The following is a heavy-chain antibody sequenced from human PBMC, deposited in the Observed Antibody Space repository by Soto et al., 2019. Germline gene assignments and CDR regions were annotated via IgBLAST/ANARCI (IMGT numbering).Heavy chain of an antibody. V-gene: IGHV1-69*13. D-gene: IGHD2-2*02. J-gene: IGHJ4*02. CDR1: GGSFRSYA. CDR2: IIPIFGTA. Sequence: GTSVKLSCEACGGSFRSYAISWVRQAPGQGLEWMGGIIPIFGTANYAQKFQGRVTITADESTSTAYMELSSLRSEDTAVYYCAKSATVPAAIAYWGQGTLVTVSS. CDR3: AKSATVPAAIAY.